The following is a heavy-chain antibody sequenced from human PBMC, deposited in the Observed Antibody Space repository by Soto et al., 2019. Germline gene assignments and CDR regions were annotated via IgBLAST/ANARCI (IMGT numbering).Heavy chain of an antibody. CDR3: AKSPAMVRGVKRFYYFDY. D-gene: IGHD3-10*01. Sequence: LSLTCAASGFTFSSYAMSWVRQAPGKGLEWVSAISGSGGSTYYADSVKGRFTISRDNSKNTLYLQMNSLRAEDTAVYYCAKSPAMVRGVKRFYYFDYWGQGTLVTVSS. CDR2: ISGSGGST. J-gene: IGHJ4*02. V-gene: IGHV3-23*01. CDR1: GFTFSSYA.